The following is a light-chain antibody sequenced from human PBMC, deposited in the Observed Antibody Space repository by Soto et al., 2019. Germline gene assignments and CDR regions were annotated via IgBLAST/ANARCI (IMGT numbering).Light chain of an antibody. V-gene: IGKV3-20*01. CDR2: GAS. J-gene: IGKJ2*01. CDR3: QQYGSSPYT. CDR1: QSVSSSF. Sequence: EIVLTQSPGTLSLSPGEGATLSCRASQSVSSSFLAWYQQKPGQAPRLLIYGASSRATGIPDRFSGSGAGTHFTLTISRLEPEEFAVYYCQQYGSSPYTFGQGPSWRS.